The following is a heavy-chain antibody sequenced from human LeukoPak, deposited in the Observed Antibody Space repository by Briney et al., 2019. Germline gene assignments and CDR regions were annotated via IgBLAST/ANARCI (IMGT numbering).Heavy chain of an antibody. J-gene: IGHJ5*02. V-gene: IGHV1-69*04. CDR2: IIPILGIA. CDR1: GGTFSSYA. CDR3: VPYYGDSRDWFDP. Sequence: SVKVSCRASGGTFSSYAISWVRQAPRQGLEGMGRIIPILGIANYAQKFQGRVTITADKSTSTAYMELSSLRSEHTPLYYCVPYYGDSRDWFDPWGQGTLVTVSS. D-gene: IGHD4-17*01.